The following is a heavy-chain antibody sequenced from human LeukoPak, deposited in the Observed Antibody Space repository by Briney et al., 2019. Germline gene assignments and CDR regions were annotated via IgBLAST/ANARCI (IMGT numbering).Heavy chain of an antibody. CDR1: GFTFSSYG. D-gene: IGHD2-21*02. Sequence: GRSLRLSCAASGFTFSSYGMHWVRQAPGKGLEWVSSISRSSTYIYYADSVKGRFTISRDNAQNSLYLQMNSLRAEDTAVYYCARDLKVTGTDGAYHYYGMDVWGHGTTVAVSS. J-gene: IGHJ6*02. V-gene: IGHV3-21*01. CDR2: ISRSSTYI. CDR3: ARDLKVTGTDGAYHYYGMDV.